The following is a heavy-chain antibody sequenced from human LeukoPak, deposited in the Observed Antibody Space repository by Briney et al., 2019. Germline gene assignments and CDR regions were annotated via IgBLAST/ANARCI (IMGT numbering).Heavy chain of an antibody. Sequence: SQTLSLTCTVPGDSISSGDYYWSWIRQPAGKGREWLVRISSSGSTNYNPSLKSRFSISVDTSKNQFSLKLSSVTAADTAVYYCARNYDSSGYCIDYWGQGTLVTVSS. D-gene: IGHD3-22*01. CDR2: ISSSGST. CDR1: GDSISSGDYY. CDR3: ARNYDSSGYCIDY. J-gene: IGHJ4*02. V-gene: IGHV4-61*02.